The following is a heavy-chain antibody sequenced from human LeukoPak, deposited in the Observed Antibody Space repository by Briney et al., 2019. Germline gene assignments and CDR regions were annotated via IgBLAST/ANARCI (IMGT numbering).Heavy chain of an antibody. D-gene: IGHD6-19*01. CDR3: AKDRTQGSGWYLIFDY. Sequence: PGGSLRLSCAASGFTYSISAMSWVRQAPGKGLEWVATISGNSITTYYADSLRGRFTISRDASKNTLYLQMDSLRVEDTAVYFCAKDRTQGSGWYLIFDYWSQGTVVTVSS. CDR1: GFTYSISA. CDR2: ISGNSITT. J-gene: IGHJ4*02. V-gene: IGHV3-23*01.